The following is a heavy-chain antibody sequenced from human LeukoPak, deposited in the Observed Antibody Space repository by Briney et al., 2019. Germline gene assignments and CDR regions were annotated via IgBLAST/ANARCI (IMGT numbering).Heavy chain of an antibody. CDR3: ARRTGSYYDFWSGYYGPTSYYYYGMDV. CDR2: IYYSGST. D-gene: IGHD3-3*01. CDR1: GGSISRSSYY. J-gene: IGHJ6*02. Sequence: SETLSLTCTVSGGSISRSSYYWGWIRQPPGKGLEWIGSIYYSGSTYYNPSLKSRVTISVDTSKNQFSLKLSSVTAADTAVYYCARRTGSYYDFWSGYYGPTSYYYYGMDVWGQGTTVTVSS. V-gene: IGHV4-39*01.